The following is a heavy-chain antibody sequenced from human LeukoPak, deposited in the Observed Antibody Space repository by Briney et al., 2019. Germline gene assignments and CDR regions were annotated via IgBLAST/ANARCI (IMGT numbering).Heavy chain of an antibody. CDR1: GFTFSSYW. CDR2: IKQDGSEK. V-gene: IGHV3-7*01. J-gene: IGHJ4*02. Sequence: PGGSLRLSCAASGFTFSSYWMSWVRQAPGKGLEWVANIKQDGSEKYYVDSVKGRFTISRDNAKNSLYLQMNGLRAEDTAVYYCAREDGTLGIVGATTRAYYFDYWGQGTLVTVSS. CDR3: AREDGTLGIVGATTRAYYFDY. D-gene: IGHD1-26*01.